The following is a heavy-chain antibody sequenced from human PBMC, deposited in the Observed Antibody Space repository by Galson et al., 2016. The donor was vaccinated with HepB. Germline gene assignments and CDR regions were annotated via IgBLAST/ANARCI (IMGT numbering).Heavy chain of an antibody. D-gene: IGHD3-10*01. CDR1: GFTFSSYS. J-gene: IGHJ6*02. V-gene: IGHV3-21*01. CDR3: ARDLTIRGVISDYYYYYGMDV. CDR2: ISSSSSYI. Sequence: SLRLSCAASGFTFSSYSMNWVRQAPGKGLEWVSSISSSSSYIYYADSVKGRFTISRDNAKNSLYLQMNSLRAEDTAVYYCARDLTIRGVISDYYYYYGMDVGGQGTTVTVSS.